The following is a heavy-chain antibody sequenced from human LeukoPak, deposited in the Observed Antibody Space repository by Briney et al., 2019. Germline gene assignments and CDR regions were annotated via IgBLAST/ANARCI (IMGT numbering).Heavy chain of an antibody. CDR1: GFTFSDYY. Sequence: GGSLRLSCTASGFTFSDYYMSWIHQAPGKGLERVSFISGNDPTIYYADSVKGRFTISRDNAKNSLYLQMNSLRAEDTAVYYCARGDEYSSSSVGWGQGTMVTVSS. V-gene: IGHV3-11*04. D-gene: IGHD6-6*01. J-gene: IGHJ3*01. CDR2: ISGNDPTI. CDR3: ARGDEYSSSSVG.